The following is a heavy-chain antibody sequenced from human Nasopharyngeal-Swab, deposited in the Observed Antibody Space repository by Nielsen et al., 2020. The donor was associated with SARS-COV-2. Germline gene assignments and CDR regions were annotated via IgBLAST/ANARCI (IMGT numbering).Heavy chain of an antibody. CDR1: GFTFDDYG. CDR3: AKATNARYDFWSGSFDY. V-gene: IGHV3-9*03. Sequence: SLKISCAASGFTFDDYGMHWVRHAQGKGLEWVSGISWDGLTIGYADSVKGRFTISRDNAKNSLYLQMNSLRVEDMAFYYCAKATNARYDFWSGSFDYWGQGTLVTVSS. CDR2: ISWDGLTI. J-gene: IGHJ4*02. D-gene: IGHD3-3*01.